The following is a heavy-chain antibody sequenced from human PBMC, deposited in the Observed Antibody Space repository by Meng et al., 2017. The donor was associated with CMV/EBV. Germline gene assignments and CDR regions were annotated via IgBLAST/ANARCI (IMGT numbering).Heavy chain of an antibody. CDR3: ARGLRVPARPLYYYYGMDV. J-gene: IGHJ6*02. V-gene: IGHV1-69*10. D-gene: IGHD2-2*01. CDR1: GGTFSSYA. CDR2: IIPILGIA. Sequence: SAKVSCKASGGTFSSYASSWVRQAPGQGLEWMGGIIPILGIANYEQKFQGRVTITADKSTSTAYMELSSRRSEDTTVYYCARGLRVPARPLYYYYGMDVWGQGTTVTVSS.